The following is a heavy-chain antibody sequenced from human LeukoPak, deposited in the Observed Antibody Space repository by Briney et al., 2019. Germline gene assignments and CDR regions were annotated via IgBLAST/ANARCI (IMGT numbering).Heavy chain of an antibody. D-gene: IGHD5-18*01. V-gene: IGHV4-39*01. CDR2: IYYSGST. CDR1: GGSISSSSYY. Sequence: PSETLFLTCTVSGGSISSSSYYWGWIRQPPGKGLEWIGSIYYSGSTYYNPSLKSRVTISVDTSKNQFSLKLSSVTAADTAVYYCARSRGYSYRFDYWGQGTLVTVSS. CDR3: ARSRGYSYRFDY. J-gene: IGHJ4*02.